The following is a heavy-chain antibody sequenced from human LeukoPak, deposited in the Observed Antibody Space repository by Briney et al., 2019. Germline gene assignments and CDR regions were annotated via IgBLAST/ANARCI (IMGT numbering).Heavy chain of an antibody. V-gene: IGHV4-34*01. CDR3: ARVGRITMARGVIRAFDY. Sequence: SETLSLTCAVYGGSFSGYYWSWIRQPPGKGLEWIGEINHSGSTNYNPSLKSRVTISVDTSKNQFSLKLSSVTAADTAVYYCARVGRITMARGVIRAFDYWGQGTLVTVSS. J-gene: IGHJ4*02. D-gene: IGHD3-10*01. CDR1: GGSFSGYY. CDR2: INHSGST.